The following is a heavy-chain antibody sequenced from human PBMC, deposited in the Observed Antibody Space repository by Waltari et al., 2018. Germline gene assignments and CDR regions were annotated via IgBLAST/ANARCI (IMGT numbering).Heavy chain of an antibody. D-gene: IGHD4-17*01. CDR3: ARGGLTTVVTPTGWFDP. V-gene: IGHV4-34*01. CDR1: GGSFSGYY. J-gene: IGHJ5*02. Sequence: QVQLQQWGAGLLKPSETLSLTCAVYGGSFSGYYWSWIRQPPGKGLEWIGEINHSGSTNYNPSLKCRVTISVDTSKNQFSLKLSSVTAADTAVYYCARGGLTTVVTPTGWFDPWGQGTLVTVSS. CDR2: INHSGST.